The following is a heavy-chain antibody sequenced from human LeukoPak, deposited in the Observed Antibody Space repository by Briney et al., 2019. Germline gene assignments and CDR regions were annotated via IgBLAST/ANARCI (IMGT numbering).Heavy chain of an antibody. Sequence: PGGSLRLSCAASGFTFSTYTMNWVRQAPGEGLEWVSYISSSGSSLKYADSVKGRFTISRDNAKNSLYLQMNSLRAEDTAVYYCAELGITMIGGVWGKGTTVTISS. V-gene: IGHV3-48*04. D-gene: IGHD3-10*02. J-gene: IGHJ6*04. CDR3: AELGITMIGGV. CDR2: ISSSGSSL. CDR1: GFTFSTYT.